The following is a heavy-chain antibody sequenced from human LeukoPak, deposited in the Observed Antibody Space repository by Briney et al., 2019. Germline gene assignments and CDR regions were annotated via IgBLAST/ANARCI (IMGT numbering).Heavy chain of an antibody. Sequence: SETLSLTCTVSGGSISSYYWNWIRQPPGKGLEWIGYIFYSGITNYNPSLKSRVTISVDTSKNQFSLKLTSVTATDTAVYYCARYSGYNSFDYWGQGTLVTVSS. CDR1: GGSISSYY. J-gene: IGHJ4*02. CDR2: IFYSGIT. D-gene: IGHD5-12*01. CDR3: ARYSGYNSFDY. V-gene: IGHV4-59*01.